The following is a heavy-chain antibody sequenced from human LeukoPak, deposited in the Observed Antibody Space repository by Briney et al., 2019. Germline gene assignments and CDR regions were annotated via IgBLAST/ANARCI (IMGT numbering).Heavy chain of an antibody. CDR2: IYTSGST. D-gene: IGHD1-26*01. CDR1: GGSISSYY. J-gene: IGHJ4*02. V-gene: IGHV4-4*07. CDR3: ARDGGSYPTYYFDY. Sequence: KASETLSLTCTVSGGSISSYYWSWIRQPAGKGLEWIGRIYTSGSTNYNPSLKSRVTMSVDTSKNQFSLKLSSVTAADTAVYYCARDGGSYPTYYFDYWGQGTLVTVSS.